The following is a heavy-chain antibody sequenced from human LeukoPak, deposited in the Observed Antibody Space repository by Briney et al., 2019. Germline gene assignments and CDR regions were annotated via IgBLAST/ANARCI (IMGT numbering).Heavy chain of an antibody. Sequence: GASVKVSCAASGYTFTSYYIDWGRQAPGQGLEWMGIINPSGGSTSYAQKFQGRVTMTRDKSTSTVYMELSSQRSEDTAVYYCARGASYYYDSSGLSAFDYWGQGTLVTVSS. J-gene: IGHJ4*02. CDR3: ARGASYYYDSSGLSAFDY. CDR1: GYTFTSYY. V-gene: IGHV1-46*01. D-gene: IGHD3-22*01. CDR2: INPSGGST.